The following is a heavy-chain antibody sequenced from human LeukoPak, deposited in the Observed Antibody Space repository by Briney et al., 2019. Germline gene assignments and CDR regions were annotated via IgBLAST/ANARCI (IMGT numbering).Heavy chain of an antibody. J-gene: IGHJ4*02. Sequence: SETLSLTCTVSGGSISSSSYYWGWIRQPPGKGLEWIGSIYYSGSTYYNPSLKSRVTISVDTSTNQFSLKLSSVTAADTAVYFCARGGRLLGKFDYWGQGTLVTVSS. CDR3: ARGGRLLGKFDY. D-gene: IGHD3-22*01. CDR2: IYYSGST. V-gene: IGHV4-39*07. CDR1: GGSISSSSYY.